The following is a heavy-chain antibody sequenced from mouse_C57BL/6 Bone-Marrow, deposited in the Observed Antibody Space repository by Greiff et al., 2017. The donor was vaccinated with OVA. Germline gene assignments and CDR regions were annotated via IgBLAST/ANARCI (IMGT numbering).Heavy chain of an antibody. Sequence: EVKVEESGPGLVKPSQSLSLTCSVTGYSITSGYYWNWIRQFPGNKLEWMGYISYDGSNNYNPSLKIRISITRDTSKHQFFLKLNSVTTEDTATEYCARVDYYYGSSYSWVAYWGQGTLVTVSA. CDR2: ISYDGSN. CDR1: GYSITSGYY. CDR3: ARVDYYYGSSYSWVAY. D-gene: IGHD1-1*01. J-gene: IGHJ3*01. V-gene: IGHV3-6*01.